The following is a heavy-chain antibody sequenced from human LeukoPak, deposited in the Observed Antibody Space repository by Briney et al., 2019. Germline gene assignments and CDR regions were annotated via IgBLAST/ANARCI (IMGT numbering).Heavy chain of an antibody. CDR2: INTNTGNP. CDR1: GYTFTSYA. J-gene: IGHJ6*03. V-gene: IGHV7-4-1*02. Sequence: ASVKVSCKASGYTFTSYAMNWVRQAPGQGLESMGWINTNTGNPTYAQGFTGRSVFSLDTSVTTAYLQISSLKAEDTAVYYCARERNDCYGSSGCVGDSYMDVWGKGTTVTVSS. CDR3: ARERNDCYGSSGCVGDSYMDV. D-gene: IGHD3-22*01.